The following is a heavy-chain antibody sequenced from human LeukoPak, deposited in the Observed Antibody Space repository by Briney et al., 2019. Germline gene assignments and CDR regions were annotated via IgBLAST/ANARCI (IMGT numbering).Heavy chain of an antibody. D-gene: IGHD6-13*01. V-gene: IGHV3-7*01. J-gene: IGHJ3*01. CDR1: GFTFSSYW. CDR3: ARGFDGSSCPGY. Sequence: GGSLRLSCAASGFTFSSYWMTWVRQAPGKGLEWVANIKQDGSQKYYVDSVKGRFTISRDNAKNSLYLQMNSLRVEDTAVYYCARGFDGSSCPGYWGQGTMVTVSS. CDR2: IKQDGSQK.